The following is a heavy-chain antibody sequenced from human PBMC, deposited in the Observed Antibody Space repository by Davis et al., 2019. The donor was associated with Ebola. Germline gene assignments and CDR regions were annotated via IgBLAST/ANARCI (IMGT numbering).Heavy chain of an antibody. V-gene: IGHV3-21*01. CDR3: ARGQDYDFWSGYYTPFDY. D-gene: IGHD3-3*01. Sequence: GESLKISCAASGFTFSSYSMNWVRQAPGKGLEWVSSISSSSSYIYYADSVKGRFTISRDNAKNSLYLQMNGLRAEDTAVYYCARGQDYDFWSGYYTPFDYWGQGTLVTVSS. CDR2: ISSSSSYI. CDR1: GFTFSSYS. J-gene: IGHJ4*02.